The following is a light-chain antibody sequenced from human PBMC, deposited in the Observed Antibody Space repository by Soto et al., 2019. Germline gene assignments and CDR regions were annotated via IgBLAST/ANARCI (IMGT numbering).Light chain of an antibody. CDR1: QSVSSSY. V-gene: IGKV3-20*01. Sequence: EIVLTQSPGTLSLSPGERATLSCRASQSVSSSYLAWYQQKPGQAPRLLIYGASSRATGIPDRFSGSGSGTDFTRTISRLEPEDVAVYYCQHYCSSPKTFGQGTKVEIK. CDR3: QHYCSSPKT. CDR2: GAS. J-gene: IGKJ1*01.